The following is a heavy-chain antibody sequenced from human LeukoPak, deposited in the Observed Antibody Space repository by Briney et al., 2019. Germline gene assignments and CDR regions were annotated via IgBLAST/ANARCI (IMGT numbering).Heavy chain of an antibody. D-gene: IGHD5-18*01. CDR2: ISGSGGST. CDR3: AKGIRTLDY. J-gene: IGHJ4*02. Sequence: LEWVSVISGSGGSTYYADSVKGRFTISRDNSKNTLYLQMNSLRAEDTAVYYCAKGIRTLDYWGQGTLVTVSS. V-gene: IGHV3-23*01.